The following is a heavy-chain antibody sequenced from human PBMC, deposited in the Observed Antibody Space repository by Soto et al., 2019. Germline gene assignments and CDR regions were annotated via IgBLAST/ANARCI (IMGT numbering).Heavy chain of an antibody. CDR1: GGTFSSYA. CDR3: ARASGIAAAGTRAWYYYYGMDV. J-gene: IGHJ6*02. D-gene: IGHD6-13*01. CDR2: IIPIFGTA. Sequence: ASVKVSCKVSGGTFSSYAISWVRQAPGQGLEWMGGIIPIFGTANYAQKFQGRVTITADESTSTAYMELSSLRSEDTAVYYCARASGIAAAGTRAWYYYYGMDVWGQGTTVTVSS. V-gene: IGHV1-69*13.